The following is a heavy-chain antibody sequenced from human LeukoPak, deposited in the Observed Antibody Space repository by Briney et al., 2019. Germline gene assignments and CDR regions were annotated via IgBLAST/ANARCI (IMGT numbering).Heavy chain of an antibody. CDR3: ARDQGPSIAVASPGGY. D-gene: IGHD6-19*01. CDR1: GFTFTSYS. V-gene: IGHV3-21*01. CDR2: ISSSSSYI. Sequence: PGGSLRLSCAASGFTFTSYSMNWVRQAPGRGLEWVSSISSSSSYIYYADSVKGRFTISRDNAKNSLYLQMNSLRAEDTAVYYCARDQGPSIAVASPGGYWGQGTLVTVSS. J-gene: IGHJ4*02.